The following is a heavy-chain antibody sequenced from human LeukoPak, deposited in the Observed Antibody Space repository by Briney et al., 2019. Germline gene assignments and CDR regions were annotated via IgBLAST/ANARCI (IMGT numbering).Heavy chain of an antibody. J-gene: IGHJ6*02. CDR2: IYYSGST. D-gene: IGHD5-12*01. CDR1: GASISSYY. V-gene: IGHV4-59*01. Sequence: SETLSLTCSVSGASISSYYWSWVRQPPGKGLEWIGCIYYSGSTNYNPSLKSRVTISVDTSKKQVSLTLSSVTAADTAVYYCARDQGGYDLGTYYYYYYGMDVWGQGTTVTVSS. CDR3: ARDQGGYDLGTYYYYYYGMDV.